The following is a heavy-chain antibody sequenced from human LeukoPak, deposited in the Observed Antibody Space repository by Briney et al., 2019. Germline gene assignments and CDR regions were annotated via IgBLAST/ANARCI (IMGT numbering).Heavy chain of an antibody. CDR3: AKTVAHTPVGRGSYPDY. CDR1: GFTFSSYA. Sequence: GGSLRLSCAASGFTFSSYAMSWVRQAPGKGLEWVSAISGSGGSTYYADSVKGRFTISRDNSKNTLYLQMNSLRAEDTAVYYCAKTVAHTPVGRGSYPDYWGQGTLVTVSS. J-gene: IGHJ4*02. D-gene: IGHD1-26*01. CDR2: ISGSGGST. V-gene: IGHV3-23*01.